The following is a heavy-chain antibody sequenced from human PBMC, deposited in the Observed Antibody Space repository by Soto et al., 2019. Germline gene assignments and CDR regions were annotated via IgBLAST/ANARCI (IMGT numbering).Heavy chain of an antibody. CDR3: ARVNPSSSWYFSSY. J-gene: IGHJ4*02. Sequence: GGPMRLSCAASGFTFISHAMSWVRQAPGKGLEWVSYISSSGSTIYYADSVKGRFTISRDNAKNSLYLQMNSLRAEDTAVYYCARVNPSSSWYFSSYWGQGTLVTVSS. CDR2: ISSSGSTI. CDR1: GFTFISHA. V-gene: IGHV3-48*03. D-gene: IGHD6-13*01.